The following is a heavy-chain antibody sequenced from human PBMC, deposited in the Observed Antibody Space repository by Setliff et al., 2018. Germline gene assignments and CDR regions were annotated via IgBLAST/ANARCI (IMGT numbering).Heavy chain of an antibody. CDR1: GYRFASYW. CDR2: IYPGDFDT. J-gene: IGHJ3*02. Sequence: GESLKISCKGSGYRFASYWIAWVRQMPGKGLEWMGNIYPGDFDTRYSPSLEGRVTISTDNSISSAYLQWSSLRASDTAMYYCARVYQDAFDIWGQGTMVTVSS. V-gene: IGHV5-51*01. CDR3: ARVYQDAFDI.